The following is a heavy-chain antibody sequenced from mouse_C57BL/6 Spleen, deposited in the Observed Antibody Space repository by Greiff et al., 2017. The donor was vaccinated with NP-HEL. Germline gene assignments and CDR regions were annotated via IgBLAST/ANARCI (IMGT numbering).Heavy chain of an antibody. D-gene: IGHD4-1*01. J-gene: IGHJ2*01. CDR3: ARELGLDYFDY. Sequence: EVQLQQSGPGLVKPSQSLSLTCSVTGYSITSGYYWNWIRQFPGNKLEWMGYISYDGSNNYNPSLKNRISITRDTSKNQFFLKLNSVTTEDTATYYCARELGLDYFDYWGQGTTLTVSS. V-gene: IGHV3-6*01. CDR2: ISYDGSN. CDR1: GYSITSGYY.